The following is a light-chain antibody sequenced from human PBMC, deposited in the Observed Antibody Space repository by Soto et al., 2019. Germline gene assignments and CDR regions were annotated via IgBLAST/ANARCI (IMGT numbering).Light chain of an antibody. CDR2: GAS. CDR1: QSVSSSY. Sequence: EIVLTQSPGTLSLPPGERATLSCRASQSVSSSYLAWYQQKPGQAPRLLIYGASSRATGIPDRFSGSGSGTAFTLPISRLEPEDFAVYYCQQYGSSPLTFGQGTKVEIK. CDR3: QQYGSSPLT. V-gene: IGKV3-20*01. J-gene: IGKJ1*01.